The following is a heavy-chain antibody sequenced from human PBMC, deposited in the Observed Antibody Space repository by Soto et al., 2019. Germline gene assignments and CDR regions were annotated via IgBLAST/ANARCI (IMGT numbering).Heavy chain of an antibody. CDR2: INDSGNI. Sequence: QVQLQQWGAGLLKPSETLSLTCAVYGGSFSGYQWSWIRQTPGKGLEWIGEINDSGNINYNPSLKSRVTIVLDTPKKQISLKLSSVTAADSAVYYCARGLILWFGELSRRGDYYYYMDVWGKGTTVTVSS. J-gene: IGHJ6*03. D-gene: IGHD3-10*01. CDR3: ARGLILWFGELSRRGDYYYYMDV. CDR1: GGSFSGYQ. V-gene: IGHV4-34*01.